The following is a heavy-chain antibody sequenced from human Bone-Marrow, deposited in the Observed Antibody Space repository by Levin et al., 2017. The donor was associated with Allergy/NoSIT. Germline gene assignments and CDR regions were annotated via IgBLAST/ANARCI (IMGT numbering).Heavy chain of an antibody. CDR2: VSWDATNI. Sequence: GGSLRLSCAASGFTFDDYTMHWVRQAPGKGLEWVSLVSWDATNIYYADSVEGRFTVSRDNSKNSLYLQMNSVRTEDTAFYYCAKEGGTIYFDYWGQGTLVTVSA. CDR1: GFTFDDYT. J-gene: IGHJ4*02. V-gene: IGHV3-43*01. CDR3: AKEGGTIYFDY. D-gene: IGHD1/OR15-1a*01.